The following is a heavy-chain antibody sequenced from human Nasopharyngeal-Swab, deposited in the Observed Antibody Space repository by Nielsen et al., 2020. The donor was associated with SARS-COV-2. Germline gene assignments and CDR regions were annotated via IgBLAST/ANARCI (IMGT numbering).Heavy chain of an antibody. V-gene: IGHV4-39*01. CDR2: IYYSGST. D-gene: IGHD5-18*01. CDR1: GGSISSSSYY. J-gene: IGHJ4*02. CDR3: ARWQNTALGYFDY. Sequence: SETLSLTCTVSGGSISSSSYYWGWIRQPPGKGLEWIGSIYYSGSTYYNPSLKSRVTISVDTSKNQFSLKLSSVTAADTAVYYCARWQNTALGYFDYWGQGTLVTVSS.